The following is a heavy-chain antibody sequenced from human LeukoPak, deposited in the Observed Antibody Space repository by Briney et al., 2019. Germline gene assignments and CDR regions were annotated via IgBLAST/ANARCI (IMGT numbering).Heavy chain of an antibody. CDR3: AELGITMIGGV. CDR1: GFTFSDYY. V-gene: IGHV3-74*01. J-gene: IGHJ6*04. D-gene: IGHD3-10*02. CDR2: INGDGRRT. Sequence: GGSLRLSCAASGFTFSDYYMNWVRQTPGQRLVWVSRINGDGRRTNYADSVKGRFTISRDNAKDTLYLQMNSLRAEDTAVYYCAELGITMIGGVWGKGTTVTISS.